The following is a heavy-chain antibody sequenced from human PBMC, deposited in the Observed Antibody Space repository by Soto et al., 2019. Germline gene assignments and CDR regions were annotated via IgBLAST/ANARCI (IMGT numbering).Heavy chain of an antibody. D-gene: IGHD3-3*01. CDR2: ISAYNGNT. Sequence: ASVKVSCKASGYTFTSYGISWVRQAPGQGLEWMGWISAYNGNTNYAQKLQGRVTMTTDTSTSTACMELRSLRSDDTAVYYCATDGNYDLWSWYHEFDPWGQGTLGTVS. CDR3: ATDGNYDLWSWYHEFDP. V-gene: IGHV1-18*04. J-gene: IGHJ5*02. CDR1: GYTFTSYG.